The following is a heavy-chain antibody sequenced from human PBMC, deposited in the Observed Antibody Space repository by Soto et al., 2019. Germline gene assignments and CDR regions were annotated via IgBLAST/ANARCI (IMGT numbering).Heavy chain of an antibody. CDR1: GGSISSSSYY. D-gene: IGHD3-3*01. J-gene: IGHJ4*02. V-gene: IGHV4-39*01. Sequence: QLQLQESGPGLVKPSETLSLTCTVSGGSISSSSYYWGWIRQPPGEGLEWIGSIYYSGSTYYNPSLKSRVTISVDTSKNQFSLKLSSVTAADTAVYYCARARITIFGVVITGPDYFDYWGQGTLVTVSS. CDR3: ARARITIFGVVITGPDYFDY. CDR2: IYYSGST.